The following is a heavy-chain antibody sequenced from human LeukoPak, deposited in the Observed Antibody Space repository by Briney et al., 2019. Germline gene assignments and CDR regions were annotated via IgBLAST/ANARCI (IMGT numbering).Heavy chain of an antibody. CDR1: GGSFSGYY. CDR3: ARDRVSWFDP. J-gene: IGHJ5*02. D-gene: IGHD6-6*01. Sequence: SQTLSLTCAVYGGSFSGYYWSWIRQPPGKGLEWIGEINHSGSTNYNPSLKSRVTMSVDTSQNQFSLKLSSVTAADTAVYYCARDRVSWFDPWGQGALVTVSS. V-gene: IGHV4-34*09. CDR2: INHSGST.